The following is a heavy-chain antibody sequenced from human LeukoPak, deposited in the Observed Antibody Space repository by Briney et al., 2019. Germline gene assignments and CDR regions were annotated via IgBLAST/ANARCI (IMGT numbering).Heavy chain of an antibody. V-gene: IGHV3-74*01. CDR3: ATVSRSSGRGYFDY. D-gene: IGHD6-19*01. Sequence: PGGSLRLSCAASGFPFSNYWMHWVRQAPGKGLVWVSRMNSDGSSTSYADSVEGRFTISRDNAKNTLYLQMNSLRAEDAAVYYCATVSRSSGRGYFDYWGPGTLVTVSS. CDR1: GFPFSNYW. CDR2: MNSDGSST. J-gene: IGHJ4*02.